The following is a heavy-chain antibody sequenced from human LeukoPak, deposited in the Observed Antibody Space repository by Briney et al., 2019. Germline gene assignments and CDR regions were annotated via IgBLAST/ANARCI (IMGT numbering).Heavy chain of an antibody. J-gene: IGHJ5*02. D-gene: IGHD3-10*01. CDR1: GASFSSGTYY. CDR2: FYHSGST. V-gene: IGHV4-61*01. CDR3: AGGEGSGNPFDP. Sequence: SETLSLTCTVSGASFSSGTYYWSWIRQPPGKGLEWIGYFYHSGSTYYNPSLRSRVTISADTSKNQFSLRLNSVTAADTAAYFCAGGEGSGNPFDPWGQGILVTVSS.